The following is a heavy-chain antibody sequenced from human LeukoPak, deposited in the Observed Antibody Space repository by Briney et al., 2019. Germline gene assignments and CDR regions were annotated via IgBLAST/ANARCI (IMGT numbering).Heavy chain of an antibody. J-gene: IGHJ4*02. D-gene: IGHD3-10*01. CDR2: FSSDGRST. CDR3: AKSYYYHSGSFDY. Sequence: GTSLRLSCAASGLTFSTFNMHWVRQAPGKGLEWLAVFSSDGRSTFYAENVQGRFTLSRDNSKNTLSLQMSSLRAEDTAVYYCAKSYYYHSGSFDYWGQGTLVTVSS. V-gene: IGHV3-30*18. CDR1: GLTFSTFN.